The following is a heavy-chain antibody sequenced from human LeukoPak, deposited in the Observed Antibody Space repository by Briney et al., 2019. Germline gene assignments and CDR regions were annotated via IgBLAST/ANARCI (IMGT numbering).Heavy chain of an antibody. Sequence: PGGSLRLSCAGSGFIFYSYAMHWVRQAPGRGLEYVSAITSNGGSTFYADSVKGRFTISRDNFKNTLYLQMGSLRAEDMAVYYCTRGPGYDYVWGSYRVDYWGQGTLVTVSS. V-gene: IGHV3-64*02. D-gene: IGHD3-16*02. CDR3: TRGPGYDYVWGSYRVDY. CDR2: ITSNGGST. J-gene: IGHJ4*02. CDR1: GFIFYSYA.